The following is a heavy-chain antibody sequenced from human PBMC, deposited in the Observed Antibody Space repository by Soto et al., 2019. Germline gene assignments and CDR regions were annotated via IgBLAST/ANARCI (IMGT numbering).Heavy chain of an antibody. Sequence: GESLKISCKGSGYSFTSYWIGWVRQMPGKGLEWMGIIYPGDSDTRYSPSFQGQVTISADKSISTAYLQWSSLKASDTAMYYCARRGTGLEQLVRSPSRYYYGMDVWGQGTTVTVSS. CDR3: ARRGTGLEQLVRSPSRYYYGMDV. D-gene: IGHD6-6*01. CDR1: GYSFTSYW. J-gene: IGHJ6*02. V-gene: IGHV5-51*01. CDR2: IYPGDSDT.